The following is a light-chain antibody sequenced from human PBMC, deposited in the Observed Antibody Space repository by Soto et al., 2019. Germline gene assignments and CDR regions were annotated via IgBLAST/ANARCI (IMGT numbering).Light chain of an antibody. CDR3: QQYGSSPPWT. V-gene: IGKV3-20*01. Sequence: EIVLTQSPGTLSLSPEERVTLSCRASQSVTSNYLAWYQQKPGQAPRLLIYDASSRATGIPDRFSGSGSGTDFTLTISRLEPEHFAVYYCQQYGSSPPWTFGQGTKVDIK. J-gene: IGKJ1*01. CDR1: QSVTSNY. CDR2: DAS.